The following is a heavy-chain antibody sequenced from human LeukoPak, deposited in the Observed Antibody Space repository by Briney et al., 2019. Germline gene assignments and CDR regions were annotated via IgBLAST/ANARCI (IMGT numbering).Heavy chain of an antibody. CDR2: IYHSGST. CDR3: ARANSGSFDY. Sequence: SETLSLTCTVSGYSISSGYYWGWIRQPPGKGLEWIGSIYHSGSTNYNPSLKSRVTISVDKSKNQFSLKLSSVTAADTAVYYCARANSGSFDYWGQGTLVTVSS. V-gene: IGHV4-38-2*02. J-gene: IGHJ4*02. D-gene: IGHD3-22*01. CDR1: GYSISSGYY.